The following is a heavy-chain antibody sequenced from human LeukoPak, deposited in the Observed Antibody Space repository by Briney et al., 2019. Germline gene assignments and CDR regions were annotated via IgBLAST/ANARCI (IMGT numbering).Heavy chain of an antibody. Sequence: PSETLSLTCTVSGGSISSSSYYWGWIRQPPGKGLEWIGNIYYSGSAYYNPSLNSRVTISVVTSKNQFSLKLSSVTAADTAVYYCARGYYYDSSVVPPEAFDIWGQGTMVTVSS. CDR3: ARGYYYDSSVVPPEAFDI. CDR1: GGSISSSSYY. CDR2: IYYSGSA. V-gene: IGHV4-39*07. J-gene: IGHJ3*02. D-gene: IGHD3-22*01.